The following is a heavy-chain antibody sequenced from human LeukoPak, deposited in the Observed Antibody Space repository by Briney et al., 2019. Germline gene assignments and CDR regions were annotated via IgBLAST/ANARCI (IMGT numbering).Heavy chain of an antibody. D-gene: IGHD3-9*01. Sequence: ASVKVSCKASGYTFTSYGISWVRQAPGQGLEWMGWISAYNGNTNYAQKLQGRVTMTTDTSTGTAYMELRSLRSDDTAVYYCARDAPLRYFDWLSRPYYYGMDVWGQGTTVTVSS. CDR3: ARDAPLRYFDWLSRPYYYGMDV. V-gene: IGHV1-18*01. J-gene: IGHJ6*02. CDR1: GYTFTSYG. CDR2: ISAYNGNT.